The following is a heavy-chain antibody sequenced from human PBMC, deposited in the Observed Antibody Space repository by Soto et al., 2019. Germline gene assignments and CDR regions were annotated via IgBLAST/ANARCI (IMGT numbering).Heavy chain of an antibody. CDR1: GFPLRRYA. D-gene: IGHD3-16*01. J-gene: IGHJ3*02. CDR2: ISGSRGRT. CDR3: AKGEYYSLFDI. Sequence: GGYLRASWVASGFPLRRYALRWGRQIPGKGLEVVSGISGSRGRTYYADSVKGRFTISRDNSNNNLSLQMQLLKVEDPAVNFCAKGEYYSLFDIWGQRTMVTGSS. V-gene: IGHV3-23*01.